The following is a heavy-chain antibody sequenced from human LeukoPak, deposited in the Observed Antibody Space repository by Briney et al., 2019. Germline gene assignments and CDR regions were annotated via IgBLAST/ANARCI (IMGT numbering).Heavy chain of an antibody. J-gene: IGHJ4*02. CDR3: AKRDSAYYFDY. D-gene: IGHD2-21*02. CDR1: GFTFSSYA. CDR2: VGNVGNT. Sequence: PGGSLRLSCEASGFTFSSYAMSWVRQTPGKGLDWVSSVGNVGNTYYADSVKGRFTISRDESKHTVYLQMNSLRAEDTAVYYCAKRDSAYYFDYWGQGALDTVPS. V-gene: IGHV3-23*01.